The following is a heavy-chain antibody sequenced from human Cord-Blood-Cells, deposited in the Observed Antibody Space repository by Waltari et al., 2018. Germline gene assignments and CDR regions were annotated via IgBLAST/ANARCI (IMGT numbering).Heavy chain of an antibody. D-gene: IGHD6-19*01. Sequence: FDDYTMHWVRQAPGKGLEWVSLISWDGGSTYYADSVKGRFTISRDNSKNSLYLQMNSLRTEDTALYYCAKDIGIAVAGYYYYGMDVWGQGTTVTVSS. V-gene: IGHV3-43*01. CDR3: AKDIGIAVAGYYYYGMDV. J-gene: IGHJ6*02. CDR2: ISWDGGST. CDR1: FDDYT.